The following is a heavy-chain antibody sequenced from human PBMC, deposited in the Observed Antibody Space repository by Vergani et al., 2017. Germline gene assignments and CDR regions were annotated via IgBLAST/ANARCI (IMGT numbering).Heavy chain of an antibody. V-gene: IGHV3-23*01. CDR1: GFTFIMHA. J-gene: IGHJ4*02. CDR2: LSASDRRT. D-gene: IGHD2-21*01. Sequence: EVQLLESGGDLVQPGGSLRLSCAASGFTFIMHAMSWVRQAPGKGLEWVSTLSASDRRTHYADSVKGRFTIYRDNSKNTLYLQMNSLRAEDTAVYYCAKGVEIDYWGQGTLVTVSS. CDR3: AKGVEIDY.